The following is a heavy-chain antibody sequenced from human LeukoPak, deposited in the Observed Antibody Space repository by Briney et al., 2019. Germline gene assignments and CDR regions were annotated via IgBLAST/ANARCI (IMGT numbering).Heavy chain of an antibody. CDR3: ARVQYSAVIDY. CDR1: GGSFSGYY. Sequence: SETLSLTCAVYGGSFSGYYWSWIRQPPGKGLEWIGEINHSGSTNYNPSLKSRVTISVDKSKNQFSLKVSSVTAADTAVYYCARVQYSAVIDYWGQGTLVTVSS. D-gene: IGHD2-15*01. V-gene: IGHV4-34*01. J-gene: IGHJ4*02. CDR2: INHSGST.